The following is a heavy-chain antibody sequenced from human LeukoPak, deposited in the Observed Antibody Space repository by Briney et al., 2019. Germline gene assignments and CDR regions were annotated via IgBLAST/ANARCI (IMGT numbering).Heavy chain of an antibody. D-gene: IGHD2-2*01. Sequence: PGRSLRLSCAASGFTFSSYGMHWVRQAPGKGLEWVAVISYDGSNKYYADSVKGRFTISRDNSKKTLYLQMNSLRAEDTAVYYCAKEPVSSMSRHGMDVWGQGTTVTVSS. CDR1: GFTFSSYG. J-gene: IGHJ6*02. CDR3: AKEPVSSMSRHGMDV. CDR2: ISYDGSNK. V-gene: IGHV3-30*18.